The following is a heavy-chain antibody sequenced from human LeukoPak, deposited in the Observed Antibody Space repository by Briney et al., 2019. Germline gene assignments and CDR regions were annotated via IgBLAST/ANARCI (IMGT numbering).Heavy chain of an antibody. J-gene: IGHJ4*02. V-gene: IGHV3-23*01. D-gene: IGHD5-18*01. Sequence: GGSLRLSCAASGFTFSSYAMSWVRQVPGKGLEWVSAISGSGGSTYYADSVKGRFTISRDNSKNTLYLQMNSLRAEDTAVYYCAKDFGNTAMAFIFDYWGQGTLVTVSS. CDR2: ISGSGGST. CDR1: GFTFSSYA. CDR3: AKDFGNTAMAFIFDY.